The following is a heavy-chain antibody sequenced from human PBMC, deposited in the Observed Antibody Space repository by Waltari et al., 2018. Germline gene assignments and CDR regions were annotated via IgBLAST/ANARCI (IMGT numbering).Heavy chain of an antibody. CDR1: GFTFDDYA. V-gene: IGHV3-9*01. J-gene: IGHJ5*02. CDR3: ASLTAINLSDWFDP. CDR2: ISWNSGSI. Sequence: EVQLVESGGGLVQPGRSLRLSCAASGFTFDDYAMHWVRQAPGKGLEWVSGISWNSGSIGYADSVKGRFTISRDNSKNTLYLQMNSLRAEDTAVYYCASLTAINLSDWFDPWGQGTLVTVSS.